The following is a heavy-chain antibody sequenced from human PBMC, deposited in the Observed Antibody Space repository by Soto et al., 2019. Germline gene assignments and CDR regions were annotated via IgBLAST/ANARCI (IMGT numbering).Heavy chain of an antibody. V-gene: IGHV4-34*01. CDR2: INHSGST. D-gene: IGHD5-12*01. CDR3: ARLEYSGYDRFDY. CDR1: GGSFSGYY. Sequence: QVQLQQWGAGLLKPSETLSLTCAVYGGSFSGYYWSWIRQPPGKGLEWIGEINHSGSTNYNPSLKCRVTISVDTSKNQFSLKLSSVTAADTAVYYCARLEYSGYDRFDYWGQGTLVTVSS. J-gene: IGHJ4*02.